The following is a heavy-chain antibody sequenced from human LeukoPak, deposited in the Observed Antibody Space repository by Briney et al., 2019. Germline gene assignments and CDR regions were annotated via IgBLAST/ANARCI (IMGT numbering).Heavy chain of an antibody. D-gene: IGHD1-26*01. CDR2: IKQDESEK. J-gene: IGHJ4*02. CDR3: ERTVGATPYDY. CDR1: GFTFSSYW. V-gene: IGHV3-7*01. Sequence: PGGSLRLSCAASGFTFSSYWMSWVRQAPGKGPELVANIKQDESEKYYVDSVKGRFTISRDNAKNLLFLQMNSLRAEDTAVYFCERTVGATPYDYWGQGTLVSVSP.